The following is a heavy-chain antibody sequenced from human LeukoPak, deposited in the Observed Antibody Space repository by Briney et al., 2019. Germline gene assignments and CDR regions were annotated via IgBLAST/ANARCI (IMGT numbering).Heavy chain of an antibody. CDR2: ISSTSSYI. J-gene: IGHJ6*02. CDR3: GLDCYYYNGMDF. CDR1: GFTFSSYT. V-gene: IGHV3-21*01. Sequence: KAGGSLRLSCAASGFTFSSYTMNCVRQAPGEGLEWVSSISSTSSYIYYADSVKGRFTTSRDNAKNSLYLQMNSLRPEDTAVYYCGLDCYYYNGMDFWGQGTTVTVSS.